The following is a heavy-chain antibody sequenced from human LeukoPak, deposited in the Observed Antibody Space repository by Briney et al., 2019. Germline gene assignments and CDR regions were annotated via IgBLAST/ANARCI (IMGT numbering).Heavy chain of an antibody. CDR1: GGSFSGYH. CDR2: INNSGST. J-gene: IGHJ3*02. CDR3: ARAKAGSSGYNFAFDI. V-gene: IGHV4-34*01. D-gene: IGHD3-22*01. Sequence: SQTLSLTCGVYGGSFSGYHWTWIRQPPRKGLEWIGEINNSGSTNYNPSLKSRVIISLDTSKTQLSLKLTSVTAADTAVYYCARAKAGSSGYNFAFDIWGQGTMVTVSS.